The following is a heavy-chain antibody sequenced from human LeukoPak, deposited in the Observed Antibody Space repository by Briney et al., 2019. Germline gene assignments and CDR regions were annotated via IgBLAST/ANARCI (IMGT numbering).Heavy chain of an antibody. J-gene: IGHJ5*02. V-gene: IGHV4-4*07. CDR3: ARDWGIAAAGTGWFDP. D-gene: IGHD6-13*01. CDR2: IDASGST. CDR1: GASVSSYF. Sequence: SETLSLTCTVSGASVSSYFWIWIRQSAGRGLEWIGRIDASGSTNFNPSLESRVTMSVDSSKNQFSLKLSSVTAADTAVYYCARDWGIAAAGTGWFDPWGQGTLVTVSS.